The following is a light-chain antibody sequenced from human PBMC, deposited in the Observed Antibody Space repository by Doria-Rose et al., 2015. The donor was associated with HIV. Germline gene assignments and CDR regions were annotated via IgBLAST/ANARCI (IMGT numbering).Light chain of an antibody. CDR1: QSVSANY. J-gene: IGKJ1*01. Sequence: EIVLTQSPGTLSLSPGERATLSCRASQSVSANYLAGYQQRPGQSPRLLIYGASSRATDIPDRFSGSGSGTDFTLTISRLEPEDFAVYYCHQYASSRTFGQGTKVEIK. CDR3: HQYASSRT. CDR2: GAS. V-gene: IGKV3-20*01.